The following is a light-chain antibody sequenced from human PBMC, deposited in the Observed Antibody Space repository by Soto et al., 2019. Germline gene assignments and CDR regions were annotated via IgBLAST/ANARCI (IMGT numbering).Light chain of an antibody. CDR2: KAS. CDR3: QQYDSSPLT. CDR1: QSISTW. Sequence: DIQITQSPSTLSASVGDRVSITCRASQSISTWLAWYQQKPGKAPKLLIYKASTLESGVPSRFSGSRSGTEFTLTISSLQTDDFATYYCQQYDSSPLTFGGGTKVEIK. V-gene: IGKV1-5*03. J-gene: IGKJ4*01.